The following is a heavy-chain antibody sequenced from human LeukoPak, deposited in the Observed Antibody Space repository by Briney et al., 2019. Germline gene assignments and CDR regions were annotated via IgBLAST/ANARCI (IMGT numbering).Heavy chain of an antibody. V-gene: IGHV4-59*10. CDR1: GGSFSGYY. CDR2: IYTSGST. CDR3: ARGRSGWLDY. D-gene: IGHD6-19*01. J-gene: IGHJ4*02. Sequence: TSETLSLTCAVYGGSFSGYYWSWIRQPAGKGLEWIGRIYTSGSTNYNPSLKSRVTMSVDTSKNQFSLKLSSVTAADTAVYYCARGRSGWLDYWGQGTLVTVSS.